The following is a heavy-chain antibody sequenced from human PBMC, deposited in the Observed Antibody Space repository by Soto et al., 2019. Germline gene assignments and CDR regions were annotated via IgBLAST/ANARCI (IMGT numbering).Heavy chain of an antibody. J-gene: IGHJ2*01. CDR2: IYHSGST. CDR3: ARGDGYSYYHYWYFDF. CDR1: GASISSGGHS. V-gene: IGHV4-30-2*01. D-gene: IGHD4-4*01. Sequence: PSETLSLTCAVSGASISSGGHSWSWIRQPPGKGLEWIGYIYHSGSTYYNPSLKSRVTISVDRSKNQFSLKLSAVTAADTAVYYCARGDGYSYYHYWYFDFWGRGTMVTVSS.